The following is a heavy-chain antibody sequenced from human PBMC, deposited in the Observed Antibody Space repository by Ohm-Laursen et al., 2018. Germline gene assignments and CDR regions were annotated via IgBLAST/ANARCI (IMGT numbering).Heavy chain of an antibody. V-gene: IGHV3-48*01. CDR3: VKVGRLYYFDY. Sequence: SLRLSCAPSGFSFGDYSMNWVRPAPGKGLEWVAYISTGGDRVDYADSVNGRFTISRDNANNLLYLQETSLRASDTAVYHCVKVGRLYYFDYWGQGTRVTVSS. CDR1: GFSFGDYS. J-gene: IGHJ4*02. CDR2: ISTGGDRV. D-gene: IGHD2/OR15-2a*01.